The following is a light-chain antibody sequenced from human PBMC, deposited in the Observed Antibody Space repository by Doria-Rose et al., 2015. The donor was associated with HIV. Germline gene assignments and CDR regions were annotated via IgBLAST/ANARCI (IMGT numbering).Light chain of an antibody. CDR3: QSYDSRLSVYV. CDR2: GNT. CDR1: SSNIGAGFD. V-gene: IGLV1-40*01. Sequence: QPVLTQSPSVSGAPGQRVAISCTGSSSNIGAGFDVNWYQQFPGTAPKLLIHGNTNRPSEVPDRFSGSKSGTSASLAISGLRAEDEADYYCQSYDSRLSVYVFGTGTKVTVL. J-gene: IGLJ1*01.